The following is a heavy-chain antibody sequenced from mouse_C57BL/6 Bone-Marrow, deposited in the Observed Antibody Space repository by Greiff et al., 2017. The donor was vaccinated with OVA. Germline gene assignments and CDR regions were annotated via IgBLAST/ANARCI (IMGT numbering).Heavy chain of an antibody. J-gene: IGHJ2*01. CDR1: GYAFTNYL. CDR2: IIPGSGGT. Sequence: QVQLQQSGAELVRPGTSVKVSCKASGYAFTNYLIEWVKQRPGQGLEWIGVIIPGSGGTNYNAKFKGKATLTADKSSSTAYMQLSSLTSEDSAVYFCARGQLGPYFDYWGQGTTLTVSS. V-gene: IGHV1-54*01. CDR3: ARGQLGPYFDY. D-gene: IGHD4-1*02.